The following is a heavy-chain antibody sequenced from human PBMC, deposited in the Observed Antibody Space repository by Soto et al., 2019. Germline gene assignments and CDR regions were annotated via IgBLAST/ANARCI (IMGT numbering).Heavy chain of an antibody. J-gene: IGHJ6*02. V-gene: IGHV3-23*01. CDR1: GFTFSSYA. Sequence: GGSLRLSCAASGFTFSSYAMSWVRQAPGKGLEWVSAISGSGGSTYYADSVKGRFTISRDNSKNTLYLQMNSLRAEDTAVYYCATYYNWNPAPMDVWGQGTTVTVSS. D-gene: IGHD1-20*01. CDR2: ISGSGGST. CDR3: ATYYNWNPAPMDV.